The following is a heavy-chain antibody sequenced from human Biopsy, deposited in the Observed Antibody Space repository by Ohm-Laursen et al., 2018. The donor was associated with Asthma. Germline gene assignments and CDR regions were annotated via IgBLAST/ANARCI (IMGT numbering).Heavy chain of an antibody. Sequence: GSLRLSCAALGFTFDEYNMHWVRQVPGKGLEWVSLISWDGGRTYYGDSVKGRFTISRDNSKNSLYLQMNSLRTEDTALYYCAKDFWSGYSKEWTGSMDVWGQGTTVTVSS. D-gene: IGHD3-3*01. CDR2: ISWDGGRT. V-gene: IGHV3-43*01. CDR1: GFTFDEYN. CDR3: AKDFWSGYSKEWTGSMDV. J-gene: IGHJ6*02.